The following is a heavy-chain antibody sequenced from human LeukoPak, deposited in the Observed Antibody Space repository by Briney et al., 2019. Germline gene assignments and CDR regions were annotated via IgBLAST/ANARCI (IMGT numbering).Heavy chain of an antibody. D-gene: IGHD3-10*01. Sequence: HSETLSLTCTVSGGSIISGSKYWGWIRQAPGTGLEWIGSIHYSGTTYYNPSLKSRVTISVDTSKNQFSLKLSSVTAADTAVYYCARYRSGDAFDIWGQGTMVTVSS. V-gene: IGHV4-39*07. J-gene: IGHJ3*02. CDR2: IHYSGTT. CDR3: ARYRSGDAFDI. CDR1: GGSIISGSKY.